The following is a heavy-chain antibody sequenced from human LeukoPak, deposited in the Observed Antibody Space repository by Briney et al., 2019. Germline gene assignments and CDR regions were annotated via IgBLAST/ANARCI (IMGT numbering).Heavy chain of an antibody. J-gene: IGHJ4*02. CDR1: GFTFSSYS. V-gene: IGHV3-48*02. CDR2: ISSSSSTI. D-gene: IGHD6-13*01. CDR3: ARVWGIAAAGGEIEY. Sequence: GGSLRLSCAASGFTFSSYSMNWVRQAPGKGLEWVSYISSSSSTIYYADSVKGRFTISRDTAKNSLYLQMNSLRDEGTAVYYCARVWGIAAAGGEIEYWGQGTLVTVSS.